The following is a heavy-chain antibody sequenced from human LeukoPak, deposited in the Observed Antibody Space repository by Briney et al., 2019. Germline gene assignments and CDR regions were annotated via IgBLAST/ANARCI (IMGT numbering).Heavy chain of an antibody. CDR1: GFTFNNYA. CDR2: ISGGGETT. V-gene: IGHV3-23*01. D-gene: IGHD4-17*01. Sequence: SGGSLRLSCAASGFTFNNYAMDWVRQAPGKGLEWVSSISGGGETTYYADSAKGRFTISRDNSQNTWYLQMNSLRAEDTAVYYCARDYADYVGYFFFDYWGQGTLVTVSS. J-gene: IGHJ4*02. CDR3: ARDYADYVGYFFFDY.